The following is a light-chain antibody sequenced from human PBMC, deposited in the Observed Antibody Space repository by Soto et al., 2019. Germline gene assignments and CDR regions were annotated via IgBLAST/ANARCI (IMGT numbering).Light chain of an antibody. CDR2: DAS. CDR3: QQYGSSPLT. J-gene: IGKJ4*01. V-gene: IGKV3-20*01. CDR1: QSLSNNY. Sequence: EIVLTQSPGTLSLSPGERATLSCRASQSLSNNYLAWYQHKPGQAPRLLIYDASSRATGIPDRFSGSGSGTDFTLSMSRLEPEDYAVYYCQQYGSSPLTFGGGTKVEIK.